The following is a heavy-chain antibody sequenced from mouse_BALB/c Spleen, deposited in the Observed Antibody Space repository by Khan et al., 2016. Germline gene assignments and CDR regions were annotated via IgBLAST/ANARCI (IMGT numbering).Heavy chain of an antibody. CDR2: IDPANVNT. J-gene: IGHJ2*01. CDR3: TREGYYPY. CDR1: GFNIKDTY. D-gene: IGHD2-3*01. Sequence: VQLQQSGAELVKPGTSVKLSCTASGFNIKDTYMHWVKQRPEQGLEWIGRIDPANVNTKYDPKFQGKATITADTSSNTAYLQLSSLTSEDTAVYYCTREGYYPYWGQGTTLTVSS. V-gene: IGHV14-3*02.